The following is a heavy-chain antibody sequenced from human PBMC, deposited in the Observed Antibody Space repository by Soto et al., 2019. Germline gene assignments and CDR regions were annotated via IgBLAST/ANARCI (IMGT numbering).Heavy chain of an antibody. CDR2: INQDGSES. Sequence: EVQLVESGGGLVQPGGSLRLSCVVSGLAFSTYWMSWVRQAPGKGLEWVANINQDGSESYYVDSVKGRFTISRDNAKNSLYLQRTSLRADDTAVYYCARPAREFNSPGCANWGQGTLVTVSS. J-gene: IGHJ4*02. CDR1: GLAFSTYW. CDR3: ARPAREFNSPGCAN. V-gene: IGHV3-7*01. D-gene: IGHD2-2*01.